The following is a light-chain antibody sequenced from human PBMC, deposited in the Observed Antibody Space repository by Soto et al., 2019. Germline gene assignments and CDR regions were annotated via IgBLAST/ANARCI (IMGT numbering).Light chain of an antibody. CDR1: QGISSY. V-gene: IGKV1-9*01. CDR2: ATS. J-gene: IGKJ1*01. Sequence: DIQLTQSPSLLSASVGDRVTITCRASQGISSYLAWYQQKPGKAPKLLIFATSTLQSGVPSRFSGSGSGTEFTLTISCLQPEDVATYYCQQVNSYPGTFGQGTKVEIK. CDR3: QQVNSYPGT.